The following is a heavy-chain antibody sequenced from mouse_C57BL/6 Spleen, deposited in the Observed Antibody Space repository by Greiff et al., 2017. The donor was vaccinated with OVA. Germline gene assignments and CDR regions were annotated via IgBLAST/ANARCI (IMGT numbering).Heavy chain of an antibody. CDR2: INPNNGGT. CDR3: GRRDSSWDEGAY. Sequence: EVQLQQSGPELVKPGASVKISCKASGYTFTDYYMNWVKQSHGKSLEWIGDINPNNGGTSYYQKFKGKATLTVDKASSTAYLYLRNLTSEEYAVYYCGRRDSSWDEGAYWGQGTLVTVSA. D-gene: IGHD4-1*01. V-gene: IGHV1-26*01. J-gene: IGHJ3*01. CDR1: GYTFTDYY.